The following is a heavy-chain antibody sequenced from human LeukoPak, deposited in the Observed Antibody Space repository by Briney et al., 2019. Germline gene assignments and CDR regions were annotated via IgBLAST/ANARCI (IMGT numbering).Heavy chain of an antibody. D-gene: IGHD3-3*01. Sequence: PGGSLRLSCAASGFTFSSYAMSWVRQAPGKGLEWVSAISGSGGSTYYADSVKGRFTISRDNSKSTLYLQMNSLRAEGTAVYYCAKDSPRFLEWLLWVDYWGQGTLVTVSS. V-gene: IGHV3-23*01. J-gene: IGHJ4*02. CDR1: GFTFSSYA. CDR3: AKDSPRFLEWLLWVDY. CDR2: ISGSGGST.